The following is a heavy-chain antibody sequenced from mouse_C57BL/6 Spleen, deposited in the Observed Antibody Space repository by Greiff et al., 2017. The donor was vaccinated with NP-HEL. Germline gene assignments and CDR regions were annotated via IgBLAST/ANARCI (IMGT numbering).Heavy chain of an antibody. Sequence: VQLQQSGAELVKPGASVKLSCKASGYTFTSYWMQWVKQRPGQGLEWIGEIDPSDSYTNYNQKFKGKATLTVDTSSSTAYMQLSSLTSEDSSVYYCARSYSDSHAMDYWGQGTSVTASS. CDR3: ARSYSDSHAMDY. D-gene: IGHD2-12*01. CDR1: GYTFTSYW. V-gene: IGHV1-50*01. J-gene: IGHJ4*01. CDR2: IDPSDSYT.